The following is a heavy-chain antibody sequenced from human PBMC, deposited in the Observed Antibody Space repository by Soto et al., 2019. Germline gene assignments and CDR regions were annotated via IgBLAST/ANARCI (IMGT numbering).Heavy chain of an antibody. CDR3: ARGDSGYYDSSGYYSY. CDR2: IYYSGST. V-gene: IGHV4-31*03. D-gene: IGHD3-22*01. Sequence: QVQLQESGPGLVKPSQTLSLTCTVSGGSISSGGYYWSWIRQHPGKGLEWIGYIYYSGSTYYNPSLKGRVTKSVDTSKNQFSLKLSSVTAADTAVYYCARGDSGYYDSSGYYSYWGQGTLVPVSS. J-gene: IGHJ4*02. CDR1: GGSISSGGYY.